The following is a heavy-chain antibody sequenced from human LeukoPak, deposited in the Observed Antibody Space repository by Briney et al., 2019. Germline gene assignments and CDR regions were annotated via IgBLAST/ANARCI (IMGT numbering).Heavy chain of an antibody. D-gene: IGHD3-10*01. CDR3: AKNARITMVRGATMDV. CDR1: GFTFSSYA. J-gene: IGHJ6*04. V-gene: IGHV3-30*04. CDR2: ISYDGSNK. Sequence: GGSLRLSCAASGFTFSSYAMHWVRQAPGKGLEWVAVISYDGSNKYYADSVKGRFTISRDNSKNTLYLQMNSLRAEDTAVYYCAKNARITMVRGATMDVWGKGTTVTVSS.